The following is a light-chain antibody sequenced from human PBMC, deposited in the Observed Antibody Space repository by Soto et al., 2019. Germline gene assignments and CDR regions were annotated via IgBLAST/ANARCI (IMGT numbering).Light chain of an antibody. J-gene: IGKJ1*01. V-gene: IGKV1-9*01. CDR3: QHYNSYSEA. CDR2: AAS. CDR1: QGISSY. Sequence: IQFTQSPSSLSASVGDRVTITCRASQGISSYLGWYEHKPGKAPKLLIYAASTLQSGVPSRFSGSGAGTDFTLTISSLQPEDFATYYCQHYNSYSEAFGQGTKVDIK.